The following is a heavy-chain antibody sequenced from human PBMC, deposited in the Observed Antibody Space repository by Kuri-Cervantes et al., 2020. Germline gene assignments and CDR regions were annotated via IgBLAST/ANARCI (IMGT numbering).Heavy chain of an antibody. Sequence: ASVKVSCKASGYTFTSYALHWVRQAPGQRLEWMGWINAGNGDTKYSQKFQGRVTITRDASASTAYMALSSLRSEDTAVYYCTREPRRDVHWGQGTLVTVSS. CDR3: TREPRRDVH. CDR1: GYTFTSYA. D-gene: IGHD3-10*02. J-gene: IGHJ4*02. V-gene: IGHV1-3*01. CDR2: INAGNGDT.